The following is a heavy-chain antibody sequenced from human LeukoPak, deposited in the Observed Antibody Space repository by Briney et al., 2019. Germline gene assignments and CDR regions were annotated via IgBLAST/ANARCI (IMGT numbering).Heavy chain of an antibody. CDR2: IYYSGST. Sequence: SETLSLTCTVSGGSISSSSYYWGWIRQPPGKGLEWIGSIYYSGSTYYNPSLKSRVTISVDTSKNQFSLKLSSVTAADTAVYYCARHGVVVADAFDYWGQGMLVTVSS. V-gene: IGHV4-39*01. J-gene: IGHJ4*02. CDR1: GGSISSSSYY. D-gene: IGHD2-15*01. CDR3: ARHGVVVADAFDY.